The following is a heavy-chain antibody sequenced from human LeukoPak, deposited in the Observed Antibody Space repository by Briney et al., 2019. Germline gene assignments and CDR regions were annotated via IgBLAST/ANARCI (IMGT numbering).Heavy chain of an antibody. CDR2: IVYSGST. Sequence: SETLSLTCTVSGGSISSYYWSWIRQPPGRGLEWIGFIVYSGSTNYNPSLKSRVTISIDTSNNQLSLKLSSVTAADTAVYYCARHREMDSYDAFGMWGQGTMVTVSS. D-gene: IGHD5-24*01. CDR1: GGSISSYY. CDR3: ARHREMDSYDAFGM. V-gene: IGHV4-59*08. J-gene: IGHJ3*02.